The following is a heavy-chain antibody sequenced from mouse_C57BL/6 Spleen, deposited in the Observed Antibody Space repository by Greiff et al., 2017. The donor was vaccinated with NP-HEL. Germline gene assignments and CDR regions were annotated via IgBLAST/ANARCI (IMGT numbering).Heavy chain of an antibody. V-gene: IGHV3-8*01. CDR3: ARRDGSSYGYFDV. CDR1: GYSITSDY. Sequence: EVHLVESGPGLAKPSQTLSLTCSVTGYSITSDYWNWIRKFPGNKLEYMGYISYSGSTYYNPSLKSRISITRDTSKNQYYLQLNSVTTEDTATYYCARRDGSSYGYFDVWGTGTTVTVSS. CDR2: ISYSGST. J-gene: IGHJ1*03. D-gene: IGHD1-1*01.